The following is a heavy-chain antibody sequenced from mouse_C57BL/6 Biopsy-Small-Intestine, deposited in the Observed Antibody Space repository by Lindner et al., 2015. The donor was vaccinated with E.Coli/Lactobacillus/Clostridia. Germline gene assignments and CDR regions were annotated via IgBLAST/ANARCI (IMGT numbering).Heavy chain of an antibody. CDR2: IYPGDGDT. Sequence: VQLQESGAELVKPGASVKISCKASGYAFSSYWMNWVKQRPGKGLEWIGQIYPGDGDTSYNGKFKGKATLTADKSSSTAYMQLSSLTSEDSAVYFCVRGERGDFDYWGQGTTLTVSS. CDR1: GYAFSSYW. CDR3: VRGERGDFDY. D-gene: IGHD2-13*01. V-gene: IGHV1-80*01. J-gene: IGHJ2*01.